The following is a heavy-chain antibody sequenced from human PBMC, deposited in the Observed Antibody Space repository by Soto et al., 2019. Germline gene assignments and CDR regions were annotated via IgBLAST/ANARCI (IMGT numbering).Heavy chain of an antibody. Sequence: QVQLVESGGGVAQTGRSLRLSCSGSGVTLRAYGMHWVRQAPGKGLEWVADISYDAASEPYADSVKGRFSISRDNSNNTLSLHMNSLGHWDTAGYYCARDSRRLQLGVIDFWGQGTRVTVSS. V-gene: IGHV3-30*03. D-gene: IGHD5-18*01. CDR3: ARDSRRLQLGVIDF. CDR1: GVTLRAYG. CDR2: ISYDAASE. J-gene: IGHJ4*02.